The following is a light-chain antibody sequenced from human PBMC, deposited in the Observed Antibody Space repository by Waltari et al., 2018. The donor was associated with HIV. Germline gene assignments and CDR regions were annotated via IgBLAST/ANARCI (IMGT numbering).Light chain of an antibody. Sequence: QSVLTQPPSVSGAPGQRVTISRPGISSNIRAGCDAHQYQQLPGTAPKPLIYGNSNRPSGVPDRFSGSKSGTSASLAISGLQPDDETDYYCQSYDRSLSNWVFGGGTKLTVL. CDR3: QSYDRSLSNWV. J-gene: IGLJ3*02. CDR1: SSNIRAGCD. CDR2: GNS. V-gene: IGLV1-40*01.